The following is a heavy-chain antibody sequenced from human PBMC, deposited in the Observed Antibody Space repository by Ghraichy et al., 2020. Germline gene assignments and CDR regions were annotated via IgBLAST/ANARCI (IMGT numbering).Heavy chain of an antibody. CDR2: INPNSGGT. J-gene: IGHJ4*02. Sequence: ASVKVSCKASGYTFTGYYMHWVRQAPGQGLEWMGRINPNSGGTNYAQKFQGRVTMTRDTSISTAYMELSRLRSDDTAVYYCAREVWAAGTVFDYWGQGTLVTVSS. D-gene: IGHD6-19*01. CDR3: AREVWAAGTVFDY. V-gene: IGHV1-2*06. CDR1: GYTFTGYY.